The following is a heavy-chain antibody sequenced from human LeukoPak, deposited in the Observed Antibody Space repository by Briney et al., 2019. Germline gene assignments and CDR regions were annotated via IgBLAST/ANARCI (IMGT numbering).Heavy chain of an antibody. V-gene: IGHV3-7*01. D-gene: IGHD3-3*01. CDR3: ARDDYNFWSGSYDYYYYYMDL. Sequence: PGGSLRLSCAASGFTFSTYWMSWVRQAPGKGLEWVANINKDGNKKYYVDSVKGRFTISRDNAKKSLYLQMNSLKAEDTAVYYCARDDYNFWSGSYDYYYYYMDLWGKGTTVTVSS. CDR2: INKDGNKK. CDR1: GFTFSTYW. J-gene: IGHJ6*03.